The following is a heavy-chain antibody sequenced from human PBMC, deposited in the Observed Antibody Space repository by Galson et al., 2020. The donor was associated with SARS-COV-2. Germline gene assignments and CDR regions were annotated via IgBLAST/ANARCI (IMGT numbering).Heavy chain of an antibody. CDR3: ARGGADYYDGRGHDDGLYDY. D-gene: IGHD3-22*01. CDR2: INPNSGGT. CDR1: GYTFTGYY. V-gene: IGHV1-2*02. Sequence: ASVKVSCKASGYTFTGYYIHWVRQAPGQGLEWMAWINPNSGGTNYAQKFQGRVTMTSDTSISTAYMELSSLTSDDTAVFYCARGGADYYDGRGHDDGLYDYWGQGTLVTVSS. J-gene: IGHJ4*02.